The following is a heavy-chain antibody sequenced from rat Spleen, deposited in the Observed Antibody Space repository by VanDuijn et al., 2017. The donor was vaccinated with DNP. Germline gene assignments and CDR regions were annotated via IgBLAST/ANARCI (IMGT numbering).Heavy chain of an antibody. J-gene: IGHJ2*01. CDR3: ARLNYDGSYYFDY. Sequence: EVQLVESGGGLVQPGRSLKLSCAASGFTFSNYEMAWVRQAPTKGLEWIAPISNGGGNTYYRDSVKDRFTNSRVNAKNTQYLQMDSLRSEDTATYYCARLNYDGSYYFDYWGQGVMVTVSS. V-gene: IGHV5S13*01. CDR2: ISNGGGNT. CDR1: GFTFSNYE. D-gene: IGHD1-12*02.